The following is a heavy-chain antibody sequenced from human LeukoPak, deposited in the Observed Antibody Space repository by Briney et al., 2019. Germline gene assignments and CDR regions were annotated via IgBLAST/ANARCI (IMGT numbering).Heavy chain of an antibody. CDR2: VYTSGST. J-gene: IGHJ3*02. V-gene: IGHV4-4*07. CDR3: ARLITGTTTAFDI. CDR1: GGSISGYY. Sequence: SEALSLTCSVSGGSISGYYWTWIRQPAGKGLEWIGRVYTSGSTHYNPSLKTRLTMSVDTSKNQFSLKLSSVTAADTAVYYCARLITGTTTAFDIWGQGTMVTVSS. D-gene: IGHD1-7*01.